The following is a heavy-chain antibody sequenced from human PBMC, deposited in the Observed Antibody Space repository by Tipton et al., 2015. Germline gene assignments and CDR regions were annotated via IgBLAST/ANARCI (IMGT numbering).Heavy chain of an antibody. CDR1: GVSISGTSYY. Sequence: TLSLTCTVSGVSISGTSYYWGWIRQSPGKGLEWIGEINYSATTHYNPSLGSRVTISVDTSKNQFSLNLTSVTAADTAFYYCARGTYGGYIQSHWGQGTPVTVSS. CDR2: INYSATT. D-gene: IGHD4-17*01. CDR3: ARGTYGGYIQSH. J-gene: IGHJ4*02. V-gene: IGHV4-39*07.